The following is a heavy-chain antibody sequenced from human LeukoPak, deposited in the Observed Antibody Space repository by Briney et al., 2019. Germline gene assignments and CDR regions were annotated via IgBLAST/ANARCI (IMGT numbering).Heavy chain of an antibody. D-gene: IGHD1-26*01. Sequence: PGGSLRLSCAASGFTFSSYAMSWVRQAPGKGLEWVSAISGSGGSTYYADSVKGRSTISRDNSKDTLYLQMNSLRAEDTAVYYCAKDSGSYFGLFDYWGQGTLVTVSS. CDR2: ISGSGGST. V-gene: IGHV3-23*01. J-gene: IGHJ4*02. CDR3: AKDSGSYFGLFDY. CDR1: GFTFSSYA.